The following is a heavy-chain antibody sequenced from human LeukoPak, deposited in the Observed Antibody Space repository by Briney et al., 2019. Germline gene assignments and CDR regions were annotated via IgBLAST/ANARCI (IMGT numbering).Heavy chain of an antibody. CDR3: ARVGATTDYYYYMDV. J-gene: IGHJ6*03. CDR1: GFTVSSNY. CDR2: IYSGGST. Sequence: GGSLRLSCAASGFTVSSNYVSWVRQAPGKGLEWVSVIYSGGSTYYADSVKGRFTISRDNSKNTLYLQMNSLRAEDTAVYYCARVGATTDYYYYMDVWGKGTTVTVSS. V-gene: IGHV3-53*01. D-gene: IGHD4-11*01.